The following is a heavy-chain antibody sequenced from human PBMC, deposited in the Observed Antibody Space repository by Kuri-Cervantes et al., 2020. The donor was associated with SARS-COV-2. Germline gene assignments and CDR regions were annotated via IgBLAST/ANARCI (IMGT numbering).Heavy chain of an antibody. CDR2: ISYDGSNK. Sequence: GGSRRLSCAASGFTFSSYGMHWVRQAPGKGLEWVAVISYDGSNKYYADSVKGRFTISRDNSKNTLYLQMNSLRAEDTAVYYCAKAHQGHYADAFDIWGQGTMVTVSS. V-gene: IGHV3-30*18. CDR3: AKAHQGHYADAFDI. CDR1: GFTFSSYG. J-gene: IGHJ3*02. D-gene: IGHD2-2*01.